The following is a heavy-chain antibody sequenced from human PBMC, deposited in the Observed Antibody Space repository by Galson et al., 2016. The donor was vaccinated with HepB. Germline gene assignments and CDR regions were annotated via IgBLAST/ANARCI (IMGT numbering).Heavy chain of an antibody. V-gene: IGHV3-23*01. Sequence: SLRLSCAASGFTFNNYGMTWVRQAPGKGLEAVASISRGGDSRDYADSVKGRFTISRDNSKNTLYLQMNSLRAEDTAVYYCVQGSTAPAVWGKGTTVTVSS. J-gene: IGHJ6*04. D-gene: IGHD1-26*01. CDR2: ISRGGDSR. CDR1: GFTFNNYG. CDR3: VQGSTAPAV.